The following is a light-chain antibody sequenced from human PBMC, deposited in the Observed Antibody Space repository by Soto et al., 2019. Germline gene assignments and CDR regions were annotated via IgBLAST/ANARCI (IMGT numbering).Light chain of an antibody. J-gene: IGKJ5*01. V-gene: IGKV3-20*01. CDR2: TAS. CDR1: QSVSRNY. CDR3: QQYSRAPIT. Sequence: EIVLTQSPGTLSLSPGEGATLSCRASQSVSRNYLAWYQQKPGQAPRLLIYTASRRATGIPDRFSGSGSGTDITLTISRLEPEDSAVYYCQQYSRAPITFGQGTRLEI.